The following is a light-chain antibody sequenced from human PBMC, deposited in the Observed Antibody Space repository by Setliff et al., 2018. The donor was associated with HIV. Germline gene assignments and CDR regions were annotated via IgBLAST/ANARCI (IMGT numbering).Light chain of an antibody. CDR3: CSYGGPSTFYV. CDR1: STDVGGYDS. CDR2: DVN. Sequence: QSALTQPASVSGSPGQSITISCTTTSTDVGGYDSVSWYQQLPGKAPKLMIYDVNKRPSGIPDRFSGSKSGNTASLTISGLQAADEADYYCCSYGGPSTFYVFGTGTKVTVL. J-gene: IGLJ1*01. V-gene: IGLV2-11*01.